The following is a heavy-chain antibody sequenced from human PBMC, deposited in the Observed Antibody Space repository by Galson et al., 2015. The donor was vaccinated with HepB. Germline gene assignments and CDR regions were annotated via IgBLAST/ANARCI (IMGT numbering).Heavy chain of an antibody. D-gene: IGHD3-9*01. J-gene: IGHJ4*02. V-gene: IGHV3-7*03. CDR2: IKQDGSDK. Sequence: SLRLSCAVSGFTFSGAWMSWVRQAPGKGLEWVATIKQDGSDKYYVGSVKGRFTISRDNAKNSLFLQMISLRAEDTAVYYCARSRVIFSHYDILTGYPYYFDYWDQGTLVTGSA. CDR3: ARSRVIFSHYDILTGYPYYFDY. CDR1: GFTFSGAW.